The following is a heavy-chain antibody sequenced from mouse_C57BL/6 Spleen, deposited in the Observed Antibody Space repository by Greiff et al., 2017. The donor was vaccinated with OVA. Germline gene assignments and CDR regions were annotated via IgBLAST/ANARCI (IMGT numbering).Heavy chain of an antibody. CDR2: ISDGGSYT. Sequence: EVKLMESGGGLVKPGGSLKLSCAASGFTFSSYAMSWVRQTPEKRLEWVATISDGGSYTYYPDNVKGRFTISRDNAKNNLYLQMSHLKSEDTAMYYCARDPAGGAYWGQGTLVTVSA. CDR1: GFTFSSYA. V-gene: IGHV5-4*01. J-gene: IGHJ3*01. CDR3: ARDPAGGAY.